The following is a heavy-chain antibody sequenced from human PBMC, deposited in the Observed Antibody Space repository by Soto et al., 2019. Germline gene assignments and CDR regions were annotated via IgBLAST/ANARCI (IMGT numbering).Heavy chain of an antibody. V-gene: IGHV1-3*01. CDR2: INAGSGNT. Sequence: ASVKVSCKASGYTSTSYGMHWVRQAPGQRLEWMGWINAGSGNTKYSQKFQGRITITRDTSASTAYMELSSLRSEDTAVYYCARVQATNCSGGSCYSVGAFDIWGQGTMVTVSS. CDR1: GYTSTSYG. CDR3: ARVQATNCSGGSCYSVGAFDI. D-gene: IGHD2-15*01. J-gene: IGHJ3*02.